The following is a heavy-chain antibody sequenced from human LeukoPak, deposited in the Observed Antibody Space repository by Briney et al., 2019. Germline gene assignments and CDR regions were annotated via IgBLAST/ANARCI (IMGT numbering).Heavy chain of an antibody. D-gene: IGHD5-18*01. CDR2: IYHSGST. V-gene: IGHV4-4*02. CDR3: ARDPYTAYAFDI. J-gene: IGHJ3*02. Sequence: SWVRQAPGKGLEWIGEIYHSGSTNYNPSLKSRVTISVDKSKNQFSLKLSSVTAADTAVYYCARDPYTAYAFDIWGQGTMVTVSS.